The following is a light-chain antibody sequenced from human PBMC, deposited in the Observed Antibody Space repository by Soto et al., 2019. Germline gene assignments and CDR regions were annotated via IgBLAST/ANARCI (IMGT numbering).Light chain of an antibody. CDR2: GAS. CDR3: QQYVTAPRT. CDR1: QGLTSNF. Sequence: PGERATLSFRASQGLTSNFLAWYQQRPGQAPSLLIYGASNRATGVPDRFSGGGSGTDFTLTISRLEPEDFAVYFCQQYVTAPRTFGQGTKVDIK. J-gene: IGKJ1*01. V-gene: IGKV3-20*01.